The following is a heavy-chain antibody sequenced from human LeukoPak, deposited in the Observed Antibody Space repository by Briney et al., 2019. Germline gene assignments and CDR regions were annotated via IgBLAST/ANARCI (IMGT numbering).Heavy chain of an antibody. CDR3: ARGRSITISYGMDV. V-gene: IGHV1-69*04. J-gene: IGHJ6*02. CDR2: IIPILGIA. CDR1: GGTFSSYA. D-gene: IGHD3-9*01. Sequence: GASVKVSCKASGGTFSSYAISWVRQAPGQGLEWMGRIIPILGIANYAQKFQGRVTITADKSTSTAYMELSSLRSEDTAVYYCARGRSITISYGMDVWGQGTTVTVSS.